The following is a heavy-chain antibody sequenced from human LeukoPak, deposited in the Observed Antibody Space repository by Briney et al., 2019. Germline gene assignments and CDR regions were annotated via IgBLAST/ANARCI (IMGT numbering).Heavy chain of an antibody. Sequence: SETLSLTCPVSGGSISNYYYWTCIRQPPGEGLEWIGYVYYTGSTNFNPSLKSRVTMSLDTSRNQFSLKLTSLTAADTAVYYCARGAMATTPFFDYWGQGTLVTVSS. V-gene: IGHV4-59*01. CDR2: VYYTGST. CDR3: ARGAMATTPFFDY. D-gene: IGHD5-24*01. J-gene: IGHJ4*02. CDR1: GGSISNYY.